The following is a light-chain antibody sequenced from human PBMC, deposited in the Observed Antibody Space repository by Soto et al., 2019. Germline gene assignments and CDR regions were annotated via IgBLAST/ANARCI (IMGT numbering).Light chain of an antibody. CDR2: ANS. V-gene: IGLV1-40*01. CDR3: QSYDSSLSGV. J-gene: IGLJ1*01. Sequence: QAVVTQPPSVSGAPGQRVTISCTGSSSNIGTGYDVHWYQQLPGTAPKLLIYANSHRPSGVPDRFSGSKSGTSASLAITGLQAEDEADYYCQSYDSSLSGVFGTGTKLTVL. CDR1: SSNIGTGYD.